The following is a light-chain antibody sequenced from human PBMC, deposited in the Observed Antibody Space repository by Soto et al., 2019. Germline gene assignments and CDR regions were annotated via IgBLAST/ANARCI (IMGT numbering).Light chain of an antibody. CDR2: GVS. Sequence: QSVLTQPASVSGSPGQSITISCTGTSSDVGGYNFVSWYQQHPGKAPKLIIYGVSNRPSGVSNRFSGSKSGNTASLTISGLQAEDEGNYYCTSYTTISTLVLFGGGTKLTV. J-gene: IGLJ2*01. CDR3: TSYTTISTLVL. CDR1: SSDVGGYNF. V-gene: IGLV2-14*01.